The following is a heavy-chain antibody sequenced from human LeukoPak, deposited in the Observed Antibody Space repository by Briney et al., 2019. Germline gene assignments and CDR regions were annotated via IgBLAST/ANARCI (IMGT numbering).Heavy chain of an antibody. CDR1: GGSFSGYY. CDR2: INHSGST. Sequence: SETLSLTCAVYGGSFSGYYWSWIRQPPGKGLEWIGEINHSGSTNYNPSLKSRVTISVDTSKNQFSLKLSSVTAADTAVYYCARGLDDASLCSSTSCYTGRLNWFDPWGQGTLVTVSS. J-gene: IGHJ5*02. CDR3: ARGLDDASLCSSTSCYTGRLNWFDP. V-gene: IGHV4-34*01. D-gene: IGHD2-2*02.